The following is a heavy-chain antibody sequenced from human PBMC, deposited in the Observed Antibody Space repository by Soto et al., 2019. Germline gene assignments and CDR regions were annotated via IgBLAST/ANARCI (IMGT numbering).Heavy chain of an antibody. J-gene: IGHJ4*02. V-gene: IGHV4-59*01. CDR2: IYYSGST. CDR1: GGSINNYY. CDR3: ARRYGGNFDY. D-gene: IGHD1-26*01. Sequence: SETLSLTCTVSGGSINNYYWSWIRQPPGKGLEWVGYIYYSGSTNYNPSLKSRVTISVDTSKNQFSLKLSSVTAADTAVYYCARRYGGNFDYWGQGTLVTVSS.